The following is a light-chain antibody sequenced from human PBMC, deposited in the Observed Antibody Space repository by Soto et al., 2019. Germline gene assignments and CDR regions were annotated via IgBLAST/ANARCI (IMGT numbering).Light chain of an antibody. Sequence: ELVMTQSPATLSVSPGERATLSCRASQSVSSNLAWYQQKPGQAPRLLIYGASTRATGIPARFSGSGSGTEFTLTISSLQSEDFAVYYCQQYNNWPPKWTFGQGTKV. J-gene: IGKJ1*01. CDR2: GAS. CDR1: QSVSSN. V-gene: IGKV3-15*01. CDR3: QQYNNWPPKWT.